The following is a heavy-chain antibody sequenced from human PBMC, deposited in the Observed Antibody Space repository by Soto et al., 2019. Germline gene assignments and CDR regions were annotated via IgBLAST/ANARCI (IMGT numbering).Heavy chain of an antibody. CDR3: ARRYCSGGSCYYYWFDP. J-gene: IGHJ5*02. CDR2: IYYSGST. D-gene: IGHD2-15*01. V-gene: IGHV4-39*01. Sequence: QLQLQESGPGLVKPSETLSLTCTVSGGSISSSSYYWGWIRQPPGKGLEWIGSIYYSGSTYYNPSLKSRVTISVDTSKNQFSLKLSSVTAADTAVYYCARRYCSGGSCYYYWFDPWGQGTLVTVSS. CDR1: GGSISSSSYY.